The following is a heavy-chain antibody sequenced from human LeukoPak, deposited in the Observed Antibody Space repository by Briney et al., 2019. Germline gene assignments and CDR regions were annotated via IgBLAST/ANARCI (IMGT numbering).Heavy chain of an antibody. CDR2: INHSGST. CDR3: ARRWYSSSWYAYFQH. Sequence: SETLSLTCAVYGGSFSGYYWSWIRQPPGKGLKWIGEINHSGSTNYDPSLKSRVTISVDTSKNQFSLKLSSVTAADTAVYYCARRWYSSSWYAYFQHWGQGTLVTVSS. D-gene: IGHD6-13*01. V-gene: IGHV4-34*01. J-gene: IGHJ1*01. CDR1: GGSFSGYY.